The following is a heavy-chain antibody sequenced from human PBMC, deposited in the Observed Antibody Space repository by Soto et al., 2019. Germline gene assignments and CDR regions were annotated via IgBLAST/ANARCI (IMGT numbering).Heavy chain of an antibody. J-gene: IGHJ4*01. Sequence: GVWLRLSCAPSGFTFSNYPMNWVRQAPGKGREWVSGISGVCDRTYYADSVKGRFTIFRESSKNSLYLQMTCLRAEDTNAYYCARRLWRQESLVTVCS. CDR1: GFTFSNYP. CDR2: ISGVCDRT. D-gene: IGHD6-19*01. CDR3: ARRL. V-gene: IGHV3-23*01.